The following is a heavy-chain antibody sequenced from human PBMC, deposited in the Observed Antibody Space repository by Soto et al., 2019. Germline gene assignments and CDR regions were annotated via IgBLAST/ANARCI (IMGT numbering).Heavy chain of an antibody. V-gene: IGHV1-3*01. CDR3: AKPTGSAHISDY. CDR2: INAGNGNT. J-gene: IGHJ4*02. Sequence: ASVKVSCKASGYTFTSYTMHWVRQAPGQRLEWMGWINAGNGNTKYSQKFQGRVTITRDTSASTAYMELSSLRAEDTAIYYCAKPTGSAHISDYWGQGTLVTVSS. D-gene: IGHD1-26*01. CDR1: GYTFTSYT.